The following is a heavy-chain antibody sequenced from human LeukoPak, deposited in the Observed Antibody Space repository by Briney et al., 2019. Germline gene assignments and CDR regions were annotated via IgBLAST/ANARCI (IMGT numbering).Heavy chain of an antibody. J-gene: IGHJ4*02. D-gene: IGHD4-23*01. Sequence: PGASLRLSCAASGFTFSSYEMNWVRQAPGKGLEWVSYITSSGSTIYYADSVKGRFTISRDNSKNTLYLQMSSLRAEDTAVYYCAKIKDYGGNPYFDYWGQGTLVTVSS. CDR2: ITSSGSTI. V-gene: IGHV3-48*03. CDR1: GFTFSSYE. CDR3: AKIKDYGGNPYFDY.